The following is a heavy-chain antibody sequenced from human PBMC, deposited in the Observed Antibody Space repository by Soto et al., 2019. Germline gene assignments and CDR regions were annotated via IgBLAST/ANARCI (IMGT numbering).Heavy chain of an antibody. CDR1: GFSFGFFG. D-gene: IGHD1-26*01. CDR3: ARGNLSFDFDS. Sequence: PGGSLRLSCAASGFSFGFFGMHWVRQAPGKGLEWVAFISGDGINTQYADSVRGRFTLSRDYSRKTMYLQMDSLRDEDTALYYCARGNLSFDFDSWGLGTLVTVSS. J-gene: IGHJ4*02. V-gene: IGHV3-30*03. CDR2: ISGDGINT.